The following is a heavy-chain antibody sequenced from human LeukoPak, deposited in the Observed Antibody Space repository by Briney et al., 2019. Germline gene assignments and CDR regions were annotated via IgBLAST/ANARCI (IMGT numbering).Heavy chain of an antibody. CDR3: ARDPYSSCWSYGMDV. D-gene: IGHD6-13*01. CDR1: GFTFSNYW. V-gene: IGHV3-7*05. CDR2: IKQDGSET. J-gene: IGHJ6*02. Sequence: GSLRLSCTATGFTFSNYWMGWVRQTPEKGLEWVANIKQDGSETVYVDSVKGRFTISRDNAQSSLYLQMNSLRAEDTAVYYCARDPYSSCWSYGMDVWGQGTAVTVSS.